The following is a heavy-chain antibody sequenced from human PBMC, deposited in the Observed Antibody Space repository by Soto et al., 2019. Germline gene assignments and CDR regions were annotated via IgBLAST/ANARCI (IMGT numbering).Heavy chain of an antibody. Sequence: SETLSLTCTVSGGSISGYYGSWIRQPPGKGLEWIGYIYDSGSTNYNPSLKSRVSISGDTSKNRFSLKLSSVTAADTAVYYCARLTGILSYYMDVWGKGTTVTVSS. J-gene: IGHJ6*03. CDR2: IYDSGST. CDR1: GGSISGYY. CDR3: ARLTGILSYYMDV. D-gene: IGHD2-15*01. V-gene: IGHV4-59*08.